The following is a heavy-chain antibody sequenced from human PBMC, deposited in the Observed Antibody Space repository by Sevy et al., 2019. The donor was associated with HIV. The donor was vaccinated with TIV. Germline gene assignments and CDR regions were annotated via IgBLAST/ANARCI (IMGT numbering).Heavy chain of an antibody. Sequence: GGSLRLSCAASGFTFSSYRMSWVRQAPGKGLEWVANIKQDGSEKYYVDSVKGRFTISRDNAKNSLYLQMNSLRAEDTAVYYCARGQRRTTGYSSSWFYFQHWGQGTLVTVSS. CDR3: ARGQRRTTGYSSSWFYFQH. J-gene: IGHJ1*01. D-gene: IGHD6-13*01. CDR2: IKQDGSEK. V-gene: IGHV3-7*01. CDR1: GFTFSSYR.